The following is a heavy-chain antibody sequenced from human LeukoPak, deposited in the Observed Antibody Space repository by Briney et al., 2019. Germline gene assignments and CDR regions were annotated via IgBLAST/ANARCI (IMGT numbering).Heavy chain of an antibody. J-gene: IGHJ4*02. Sequence: SETLSLTCAVSGYSISSSNWWGWIRQPPGKGLEWIGEINHSGSTNYNPSLKSRVTISVDTSKNQFSLKLSSVTAADTAVYYCARQRRGVTMVRGVIDYWGQGTLVTVSS. V-gene: IGHV4-28*01. D-gene: IGHD3-10*01. CDR1: GYSISSSNW. CDR3: ARQRRGVTMVRGVIDY. CDR2: INHSGST.